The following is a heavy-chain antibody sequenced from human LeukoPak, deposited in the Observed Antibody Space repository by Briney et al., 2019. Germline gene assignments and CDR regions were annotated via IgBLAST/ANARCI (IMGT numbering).Heavy chain of an antibody. V-gene: IGHV4-34*01. J-gene: IGHJ4*02. D-gene: IGHD3-22*01. CDR3: ASGASSGYYYVRERGYYFDY. CDR2: INHSGST. Sequence: SETLSLTCAVYGGSFSGYYWSWIRQPPGKGLEWIGEINHSGSTNYNPSLKSRVTISVDTSKNQFSLKMRSVTAADTAVYYCASGASSGYYYVRERGYYFDYWGQGTLVTVSS. CDR1: GGSFSGYY.